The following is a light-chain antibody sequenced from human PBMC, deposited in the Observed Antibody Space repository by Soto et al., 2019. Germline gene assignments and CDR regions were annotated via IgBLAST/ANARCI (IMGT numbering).Light chain of an antibody. V-gene: IGKV1-39*01. Sequence: DIQMTQSPSSLSASVGDRVTITCRASQSTSSYLHWYQQKPGKAPKLLIYAASSLQSGVPSRFSGSGSGTDFTLTISSLQPEDFATYYCQQSYSTPRGITFGQGTRLEIK. CDR3: QQSYSTPRGIT. J-gene: IGKJ5*01. CDR1: QSTSSY. CDR2: AAS.